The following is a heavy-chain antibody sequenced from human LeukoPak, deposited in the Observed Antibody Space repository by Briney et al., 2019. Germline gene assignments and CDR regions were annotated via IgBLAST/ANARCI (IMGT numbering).Heavy chain of an antibody. Sequence: GGSLRLSCAASGFTFSNYAMSWVRQAPGKGLEWVAAMSESGSSTWYADSVKGRLTISRDNSKNTLFLQMNSLRAEDTAVYYCAKDLYDSSGSRYDYWGQGTLVTVSS. CDR1: GFTFSNYA. CDR2: MSESGSST. V-gene: IGHV3-23*01. D-gene: IGHD3-22*01. J-gene: IGHJ4*02. CDR3: AKDLYDSSGSRYDY.